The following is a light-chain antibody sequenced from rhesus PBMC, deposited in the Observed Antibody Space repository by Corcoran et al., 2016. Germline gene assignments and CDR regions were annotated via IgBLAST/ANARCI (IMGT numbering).Light chain of an antibody. CDR1: NTGRTS. J-gene: IGLJ6*01. CDR2: GDT. CDR3: QVWDSSTII. Sequence: YSLTQPPSVLVSPGQTARITCGGDNTGRTSVQWYQQKPPQAPVLVIYGDTERPSGVPERFSGSNSGNTATLTINGVEAGAEADFYCQVWDSSTIILGSGTRLTVL. V-gene: IGLV3-40*01.